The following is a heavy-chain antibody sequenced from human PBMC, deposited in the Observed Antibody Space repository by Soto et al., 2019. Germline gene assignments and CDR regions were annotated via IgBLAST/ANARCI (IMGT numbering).Heavy chain of an antibody. Sequence: QVQLQESGPGLVKPSGTLSLTCAVSGVSFTSNNWWTWVRQPPGQGLEWIGEIYRTGSTNYTPSLKSRVTISLDKAENQFSLKVTSLTAADTAVYYCASRDPGTSVDYWGQGTLVTVSS. CDR1: GVSFTSNNW. CDR3: ASRDPGTSVDY. V-gene: IGHV4-4*02. D-gene: IGHD1-7*01. CDR2: IYRTGST. J-gene: IGHJ4*02.